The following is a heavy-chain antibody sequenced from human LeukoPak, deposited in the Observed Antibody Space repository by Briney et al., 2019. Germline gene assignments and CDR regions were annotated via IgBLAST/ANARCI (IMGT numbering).Heavy chain of an antibody. CDR3: AKDGYSGSGRWFDY. J-gene: IGHJ4*02. CDR1: GFTFSSYA. CDR2: ISGSGGST. V-gene: IGHV3-23*01. D-gene: IGHD3-10*01. Sequence: GGSLRLSCAASGFTFSSYAMSWVRQAPGKGLEWVSAISGSGGSTYYADSVKGRFTISRDNSKNTLYLQMNSLRVEDTAVYYCAKDGYSGSGRWFDYWGQGTLVTVSS.